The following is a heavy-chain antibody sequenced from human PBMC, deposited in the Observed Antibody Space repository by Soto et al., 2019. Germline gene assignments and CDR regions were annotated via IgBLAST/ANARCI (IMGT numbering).Heavy chain of an antibody. D-gene: IGHD6-19*01. J-gene: IGHJ6*02. CDR1: GYTFTGYY. CDR2: INPNSGGT. V-gene: IGHV1-2*02. CDR3: ATGIAVGYYGMGV. Sequence: GASVKVSCKASGYTFTGYYMHWVRQAPGQGLEWMGWINPNSGGTNYAQKFQGRVTMSEDTSTDAACMELSSLRSEDTAVYFCATGIAVGYYGMGVWGQGTTVTVSS.